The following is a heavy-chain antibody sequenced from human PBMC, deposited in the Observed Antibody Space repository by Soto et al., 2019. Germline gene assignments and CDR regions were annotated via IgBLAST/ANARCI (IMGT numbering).Heavy chain of an antibody. CDR1: GFTFSSYS. CDR2: ISSSGSTI. Sequence: EVQLVESGGGLEQRGGSLRLSCAASGFTFSSYSMNWVRQAPGKGLEWVSYISSSGSTIFYADSVKGRFTISSDNADNSLYLQMNSLRAEDTAVYYCARAVVGCSNRCPYDSWGQGTLVTVSS. V-gene: IGHV3-48*01. J-gene: IGHJ5*02. CDR3: ARAVVGCSNRCPYDS. D-gene: IGHD2-2*01.